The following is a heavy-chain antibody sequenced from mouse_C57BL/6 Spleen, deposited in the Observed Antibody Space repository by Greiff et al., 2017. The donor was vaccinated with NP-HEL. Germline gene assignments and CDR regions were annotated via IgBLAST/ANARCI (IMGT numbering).Heavy chain of an antibody. CDR3: ARLGSYYGSTLYAMDY. CDR2: INPSNGGT. CDR1: GYTFTSYW. J-gene: IGHJ4*01. Sequence: VQLQQPGTELVKPGASVKLSCKASGYTFTSYWMHWVKQRPGQGLEWIGNINPSNGGTNYNEKFKSKATLTVDKSSSTAYMQLSSLTSEDSAVYYCARLGSYYGSTLYAMDYWGQGTSVTVSS. D-gene: IGHD1-1*01. V-gene: IGHV1-53*01.